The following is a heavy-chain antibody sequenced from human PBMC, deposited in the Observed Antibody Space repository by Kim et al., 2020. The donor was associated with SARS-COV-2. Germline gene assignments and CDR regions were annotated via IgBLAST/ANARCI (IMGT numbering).Heavy chain of an antibody. V-gene: IGHV4-59*02. CDR2: IYYSGST. Sequence: SETLSLTCTVSGGSVSPYYWSWIRQPPGKGLEWIGYIYYSGSTNYNPSLKSRITISVDTSKNQVSLKLRSVTAADTAVYYCAREGLLGAHNWFDPWGQGTLSPSPQ. CDR1: GGSVSPYY. CDR3: AREGLLGAHNWFDP. J-gene: IGHJ5*02. D-gene: IGHD1-26*01.